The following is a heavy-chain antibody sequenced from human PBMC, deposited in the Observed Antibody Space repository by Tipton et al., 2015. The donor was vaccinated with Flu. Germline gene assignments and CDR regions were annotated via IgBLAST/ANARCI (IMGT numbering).Heavy chain of an antibody. CDR3: ARRDYSNYVSEPRNWFDL. CDR1: GDSISSDYY. CDR2: IHRSGSA. J-gene: IGHJ5*02. D-gene: IGHD4-11*01. V-gene: IGHV4-38-2*02. Sequence: TLSLTCTVSGDSISSDYYWGWIRQFPGKGLDWIGNIHRSGSAYYNPSLQSRVTMSVDESKIQFSLRLTSVTAADTAVYWCARRDYSNYVSEPRNWFDLWGQGTLVTVSS.